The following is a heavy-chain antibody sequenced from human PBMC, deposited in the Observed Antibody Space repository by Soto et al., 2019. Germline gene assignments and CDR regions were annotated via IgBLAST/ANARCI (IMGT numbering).Heavy chain of an antibody. CDR1: GFTFSSHA. CDR2: ISGSGGST. D-gene: IGHD6-13*01. J-gene: IGHJ3*02. V-gene: IGHV3-23*01. CDR3: AKDYGVVASSSWYPPNDAFDI. Sequence: GGSLRLSCAASGFTFSSHAMSWVRQAPGKGLEWVSAISGSGGSTYYADSVKGRFTISRDNSKNTLYLQMNSLRAEDTAVYYCAKDYGVVASSSWYPPNDAFDIWGQGTMVTVSS.